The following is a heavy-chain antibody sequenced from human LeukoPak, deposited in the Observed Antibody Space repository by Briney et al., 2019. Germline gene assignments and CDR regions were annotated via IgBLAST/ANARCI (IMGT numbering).Heavy chain of an antibody. D-gene: IGHD6-19*01. CDR3: ANLDIAVAGTEETIDY. CDR1: GFTFSSYA. Sequence: GSLRLSCAASGFTFSSYAMSWVRQAPGKGLEWVSAISGSGGSTYYADSVKGRFTISRDNSKNTLYLQMNSLRAEDTAVYYCANLDIAVAGTEETIDYWGQGTLVTVSS. J-gene: IGHJ4*02. CDR2: ISGSGGST. V-gene: IGHV3-23*01.